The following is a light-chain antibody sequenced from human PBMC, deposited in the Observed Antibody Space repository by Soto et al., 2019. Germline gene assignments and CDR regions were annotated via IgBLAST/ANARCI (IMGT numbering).Light chain of an antibody. V-gene: IGKV3-20*01. CDR1: QSVTSNY. CDR2: GAS. CDR3: QHYVTSLTT. Sequence: EFVLTQSPGTLSLSPGERATLSCGASQSVTSNYLAWYQQKPGQAPRLLIFGASIRVTGIPDRFIGSGSGTDFTLTISRLEPEDFAVYYCQHYVTSLTTFGQGNKVDIK. J-gene: IGKJ1*01.